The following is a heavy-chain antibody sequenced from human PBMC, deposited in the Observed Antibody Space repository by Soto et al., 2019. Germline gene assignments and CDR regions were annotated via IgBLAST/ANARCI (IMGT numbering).Heavy chain of an antibody. Sequence: GGSLRLSCAASGFTFSSYAMHWVRQAPGKVLEWVAVISYGGRNKYYADSVKGRFTISRDNSKNTLYLQMNSLRAEDTAVYYCARDQAYYYDSSGYDDAFDIWGQGTMVTVSS. V-gene: IGHV3-30*04. D-gene: IGHD3-22*01. CDR2: ISYGGRNK. J-gene: IGHJ3*02. CDR1: GFTFSSYA. CDR3: ARDQAYYYDSSGYDDAFDI.